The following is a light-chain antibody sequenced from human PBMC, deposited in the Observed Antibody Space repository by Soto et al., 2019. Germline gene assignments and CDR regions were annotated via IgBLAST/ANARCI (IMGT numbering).Light chain of an antibody. J-gene: IGKJ1*01. CDR1: QTISSTY. Sequence: EIVLTQSPGTLSLSPGDRATLSCRASQTISSTYLVWYQQKPGQAPRLLLYGASTRATSILDRFSRRGSGPDFTPTTTRREPSECGVXXXXXXGDSPTWTFGQGTKVDIK. CDR2: GAS. V-gene: IGKV3-20*01. CDR3: XXXGDSPTWT.